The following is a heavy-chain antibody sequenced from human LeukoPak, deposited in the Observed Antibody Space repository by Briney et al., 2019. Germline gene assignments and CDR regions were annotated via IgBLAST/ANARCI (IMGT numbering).Heavy chain of an antibody. J-gene: IGHJ4*02. D-gene: IGHD6-6*01. CDR1: GFTFSSYS. Sequence: GGSLRLSCAASGFTFSSYSMNWVRQAPGKGLEWVSSISSSSSYIYYADSVKGRFTISRDNAKNSLYLQMNSLRAEDTAVYYCARGDPSSSSFDYWGQGTLVTVSS. V-gene: IGHV3-21*01. CDR3: ARGDPSSSSFDY. CDR2: ISSSSSYI.